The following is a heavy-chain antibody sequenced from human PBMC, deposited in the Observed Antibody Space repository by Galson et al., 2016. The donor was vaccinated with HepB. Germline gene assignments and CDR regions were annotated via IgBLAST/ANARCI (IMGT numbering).Heavy chain of an antibody. V-gene: IGHV3-30*18. CDR3: AKDPYYYGSGSYYFDY. Sequence: RLSCAASAFTFSTYGMHWVRQAPGKGLEWVAVISYDGSKKYYADSVKGRFTISRDNSKNTLYLQMNSLRTEDTAVYYCAKDPYYYGSGSYYFDYWGQGTLVTVSS. J-gene: IGHJ4*02. CDR2: ISYDGSKK. D-gene: IGHD3-10*01. CDR1: AFTFSTYG.